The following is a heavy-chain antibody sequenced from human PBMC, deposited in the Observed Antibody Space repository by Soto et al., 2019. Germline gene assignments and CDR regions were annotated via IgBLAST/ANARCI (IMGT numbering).Heavy chain of an antibody. D-gene: IGHD2-2*01. CDR2: IIPISGTA. CDR3: ARSQGSSTSLEIYYYYYYGMDV. Sequence: QVQLVQSGAEVKKPGSSVKVSCKASGGTFSSYAISWVRQAPGQGLEWMGGIIPISGTANYAQKFQGRVTITADESTSTAYMELSSLRSEETAVYYCARSQGSSTSLEIYYYYYYGMDVWVQGTTVTVSS. J-gene: IGHJ6*02. V-gene: IGHV1-69*01. CDR1: GGTFSSYA.